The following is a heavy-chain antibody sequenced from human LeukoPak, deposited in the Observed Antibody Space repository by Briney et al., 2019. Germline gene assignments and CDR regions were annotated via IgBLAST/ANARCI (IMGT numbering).Heavy chain of an antibody. CDR2: IYYSGST. CDR3: ARSNWNPFDY. J-gene: IGHJ4*02. Sequence: SETLSLTCTVSGGSISSSSYYWGWVRQPPGKGLEWIGSIYYSGSTYYNPSLKSRVTISVDTSKNQFSLKLSSVTAADTAVYYCARSNWNPFDYWGQGTLVTVSS. CDR1: GGSISSSSYY. V-gene: IGHV4-39*07. D-gene: IGHD1-1*01.